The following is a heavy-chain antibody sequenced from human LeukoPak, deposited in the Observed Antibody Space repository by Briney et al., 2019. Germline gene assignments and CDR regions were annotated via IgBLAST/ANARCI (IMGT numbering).Heavy chain of an antibody. J-gene: IGHJ4*02. CDR2: IYYSGST. V-gene: IGHV4-59*01. D-gene: IGHD3-22*01. CDR3: ARMNSSGYYYGSYYFDY. CDR1: GGSISSYY. Sequence: LETLSLTCTVSGGSISSYYWSWIRQPPGKGLEWIGYIYYSGSTNYNPSLKSRVTISVDTSKNQFSLKLSSVTAADTAVYYCARMNSSGYYYGSYYFDYWGQGTLVTVSS.